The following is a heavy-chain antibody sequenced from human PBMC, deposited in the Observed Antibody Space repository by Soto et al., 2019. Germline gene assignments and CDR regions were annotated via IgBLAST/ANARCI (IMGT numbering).Heavy chain of an antibody. CDR1: GFTFSDYS. J-gene: IGHJ4*02. Sequence: EVQLVESGGGLVQPGGSLRLSCAASGFTFSDYSMNWVRQAPGKGLEWVSYISSSSRAIYYADSVKGRLTISRDNAKNSRYLQMNSLRDEDTAVYYCAQFCSSTSCHFGIDCWGKGTLGTVSS. V-gene: IGHV3-48*02. D-gene: IGHD2-2*01. CDR2: ISSSSRAI. CDR3: AQFCSSTSCHFGIDC.